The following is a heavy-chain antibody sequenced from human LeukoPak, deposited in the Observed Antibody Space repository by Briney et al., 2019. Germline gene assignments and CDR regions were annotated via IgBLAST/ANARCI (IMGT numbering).Heavy chain of an antibody. J-gene: IGHJ6*02. CDR3: ARDRGITMVRGVYYGMDV. V-gene: IGHV4-59*12. CDR2: IYYSGST. Sequence: SETLSLTCTVSGGSISSYYWSWIRQPPGKGLEWTGYIYYSGSTYYNPSLKSRVTISVDTSKNQFSLKLSFVTAADTAVYYCARDRGITMVRGVYYGMDVWGQGTTVTVSS. D-gene: IGHD3-10*01. CDR1: GGSISSYY.